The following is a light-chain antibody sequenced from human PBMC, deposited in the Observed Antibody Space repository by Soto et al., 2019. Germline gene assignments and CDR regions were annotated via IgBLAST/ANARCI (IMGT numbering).Light chain of an antibody. CDR1: QSVRNY. J-gene: IGKJ1*01. V-gene: IGKV3-11*01. Sequence: EIVLTQSPATVSLSPGERATLSCRASQSVRNYLAWSQQKPGQAPRLLIYDASNRATGIPARFSGSGSGTDFTLTISSLEPEDFAVYYCHQRGTWPWTFGQGTKVEIK. CDR2: DAS. CDR3: HQRGTWPWT.